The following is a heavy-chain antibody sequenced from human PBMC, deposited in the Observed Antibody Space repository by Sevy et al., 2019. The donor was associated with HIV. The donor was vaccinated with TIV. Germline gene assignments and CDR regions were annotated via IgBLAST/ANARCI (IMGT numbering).Heavy chain of an antibody. CDR3: AREYSSSSGENWFDP. CDR2: IYHSGST. V-gene: IGHV4-38-2*01. Sequence: SETLSLTCAVSGYSISSGYYWGWIRQPPGKGPEWIGSIYHSGSTYYNPSLKSRVTISVDTSKNQFSLKLSSVTAADTAVYYCAREYSSSSGENWFDPWGQGTLVTVSS. J-gene: IGHJ5*02. CDR1: GYSISSGYY. D-gene: IGHD6-6*01.